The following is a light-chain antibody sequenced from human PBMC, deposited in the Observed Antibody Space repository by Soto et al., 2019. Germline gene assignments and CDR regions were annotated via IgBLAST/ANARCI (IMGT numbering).Light chain of an antibody. J-gene: IGKJ1*01. CDR1: QSITEK. CDR3: QQYGSSGT. Sequence: IVMTQSPYTLSVSPGERATLSCRASQSITEKVVWYQQKSGQAPRLLIYGASTRATGIPARFSGSGSGTDFTLTISRLEPEDFAVYYCQQYGSSGTFGQGTKVDIK. CDR2: GAS. V-gene: IGKV3-15*01.